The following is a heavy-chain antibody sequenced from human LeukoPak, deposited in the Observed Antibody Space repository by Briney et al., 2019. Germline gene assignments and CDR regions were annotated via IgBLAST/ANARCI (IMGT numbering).Heavy chain of an antibody. CDR2: INPNSGGT. Sequence: ASVKVPCKASGYTFTGYYMHWVRQAPGQGLEWMGWINPNSGGTNYAQKFQGRVTMTRDTSFSTADMELSRLRSDDTAVYYCARVDQAAMWGTWGYYYYMDVWGKGTTVAVSS. D-gene: IGHD2-2*01. J-gene: IGHJ6*03. CDR1: GYTFTGYY. V-gene: IGHV1-2*02. CDR3: ARVDQAAMWGTWGYYYYMDV.